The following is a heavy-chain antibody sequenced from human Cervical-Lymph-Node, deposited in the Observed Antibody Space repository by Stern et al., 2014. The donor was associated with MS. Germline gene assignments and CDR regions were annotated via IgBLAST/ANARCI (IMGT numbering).Heavy chain of an antibody. CDR3: ASAYSSSHYYFDY. CDR2: IWYDGSNP. Sequence: VQLVESGGGVVQPGRSLRLSCAASGFSFSRYAMHWVRQAPGKGLEWVAFIWYDGSNPYYANSVTGRFTISRTNFKNTPYLQMNSLRAEDTAVYYCASAYSSSHYYFDYWGQGTLVTVSS. CDR1: GFSFSRYA. D-gene: IGHD6-13*01. V-gene: IGHV3-33*01. J-gene: IGHJ4*02.